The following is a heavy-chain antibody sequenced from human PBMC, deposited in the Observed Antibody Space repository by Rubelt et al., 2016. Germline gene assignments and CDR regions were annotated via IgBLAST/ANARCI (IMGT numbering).Heavy chain of an antibody. J-gene: IGHJ6*02. CDR1: GFTFSDYY. D-gene: IGHD6-6*01. Sequence: PGGSLRLSCAASGFTFSDYYMSWIRQAPGKGLEWVSYISSSGSTIYYADSVKGRFTISRDNAKNSLYLQMNSLRAEDTAVYYSAGDRPYSSSSGDYYYYGMDVWGQGTTVTVSS. V-gene: IGHV3-11*01. CDR2: ISSSGSTI. CDR3: AGDRPYSSSSGDYYYYGMDV.